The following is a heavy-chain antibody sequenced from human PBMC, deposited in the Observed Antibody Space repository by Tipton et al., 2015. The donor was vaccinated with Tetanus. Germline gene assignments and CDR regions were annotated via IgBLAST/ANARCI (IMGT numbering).Heavy chain of an antibody. D-gene: IGHD3-10*01. V-gene: IGHV3-11*01. Sequence: SLRLSCAASGFAFNDYFMTWLRQAPGKGLEWVSYISSSSQTIYVAHSVQGRMSVSRDNDKNSLYPHMTSLRAEDTAIYYCGRMIRRVILTPVIDSWGQGTLVTVSS. CDR3: GRMIRRVILTPVIDS. CDR2: ISSSSQTI. J-gene: IGHJ4*02. CDR1: GFAFNDYF.